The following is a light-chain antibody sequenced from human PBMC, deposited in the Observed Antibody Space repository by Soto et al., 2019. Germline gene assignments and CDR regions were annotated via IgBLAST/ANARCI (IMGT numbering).Light chain of an antibody. Sequence: DIVMTQSPLSLLVTPGEPASISCRSSKSLLHSNGYNYLDWYLQKPGQSPQLLIYLGSNRASGVPDRFSGSGSGTDFTLKISRVEAEDVGVYYCMQALQTPLTFGGGTKVEIK. CDR2: LGS. CDR1: KSLLHSNGYNY. CDR3: MQALQTPLT. V-gene: IGKV2-28*01. J-gene: IGKJ4*01.